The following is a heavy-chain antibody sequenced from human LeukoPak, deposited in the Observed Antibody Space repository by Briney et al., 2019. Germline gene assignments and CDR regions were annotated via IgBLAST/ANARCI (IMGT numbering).Heavy chain of an antibody. J-gene: IGHJ4*02. CDR1: GGSISSYY. CDR2: IYYSGST. D-gene: IGHD3-22*01. Sequence: SETLSLTCTVSGGSISSYYWSWIRQPPGKGLEWIGYIYYSGSTNYNPSLKSRATISVDTSKNQFSLKLSSVTAADTAVYYCAREGDYYDSSGYIDWGQGTLVTVSS. V-gene: IGHV4-59*01. CDR3: AREGDYYDSSGYID.